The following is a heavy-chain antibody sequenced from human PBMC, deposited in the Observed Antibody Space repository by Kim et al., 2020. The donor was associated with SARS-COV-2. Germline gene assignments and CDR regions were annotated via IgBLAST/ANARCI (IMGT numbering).Heavy chain of an antibody. CDR3: AHFRPTVYDFGFDY. D-gene: IGHD3-3*01. CDR2: IYWDDDK. J-gene: IGHJ4*02. Sequence: SGPTLVKPTQTLTLTCTFSGFSLSTSGVGVGWIRQPPGKALEWLALIYWDDDKRYSPSLKSRLTITKDTSKNQVVLTMTNMDPVDTATYYCAHFRPTVYDFGFDYWGQGTLVTVSS. V-gene: IGHV2-5*02. CDR1: GFSLSTSGVG.